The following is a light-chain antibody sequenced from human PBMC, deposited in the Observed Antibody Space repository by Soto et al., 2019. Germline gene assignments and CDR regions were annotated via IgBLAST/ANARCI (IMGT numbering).Light chain of an antibody. CDR3: QQRNVWPPVT. Sequence: EIVLTQSQATLSLSPGERATLSCRASPSVTNFLAWYQQKPGQAPRLLIYGAFNRATGIPARFSGSGSGTDFTLTISSLEPEDSAVYYCQQRNVWPPVTLGQGTRLEIK. CDR1: PSVTNF. J-gene: IGKJ5*01. CDR2: GAF. V-gene: IGKV3-11*01.